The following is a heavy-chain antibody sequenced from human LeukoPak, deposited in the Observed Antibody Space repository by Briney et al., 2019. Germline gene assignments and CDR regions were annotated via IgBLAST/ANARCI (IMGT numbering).Heavy chain of an antibody. CDR2: IKQDGSEK. V-gene: IGHV3-7*03. CDR1: GFTFSSYW. J-gene: IGHJ5*02. Sequence: GSLRLSCAASGFTFSSYWMSWVRQAPGKGLEWVANIKQDGSEKYYVDSVKGRFTISRDNSKNTLYLQMNSLRAEDTAVYYCAKSYDYIWGSYRFNWFDRWGQGTLVTVSS. CDR3: AKSYDYIWGSYRFNWFDR. D-gene: IGHD3-16*02.